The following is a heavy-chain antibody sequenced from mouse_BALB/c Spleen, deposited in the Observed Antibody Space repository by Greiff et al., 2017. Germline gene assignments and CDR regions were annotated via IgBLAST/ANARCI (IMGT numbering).Heavy chain of an antibody. D-gene: IGHD1-2*01. CDR2: ISSGGST. V-gene: IGHV5-6-5*01. CDR1: GFTFSSYA. Sequence: DVKLQESGGGLVKPGGSLKLSCAASGFTFSSYAMSWVRQTPEKRLEWVASISSGGSTYYPDSVKGRFTISRDNARNILYLQMSSLRSEDTAMYYCARRHYYGYGAMDYWGQGTSVTVSS. J-gene: IGHJ4*01. CDR3: ARRHYYGYGAMDY.